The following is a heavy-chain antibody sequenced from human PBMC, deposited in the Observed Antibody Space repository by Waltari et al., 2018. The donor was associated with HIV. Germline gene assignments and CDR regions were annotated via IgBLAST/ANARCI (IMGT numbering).Heavy chain of an antibody. CDR1: GFTFGSYR. D-gene: IGHD5-18*01. CDR3: ARGRGYNYGYSDS. Sequence: EVQLVESGGGLVQPGGSLRLSCAASGFTFGSYRMTWAPQAPGKGLEWVSYIGSSNSTIYYADSVKGRFTISRDNAKSSLYLQMNSLRAEDTAVYYCARGRGYNYGYSDSWGQGTLVTVSS. J-gene: IGHJ4*02. V-gene: IGHV3-48*04. CDR2: IGSSNSTI.